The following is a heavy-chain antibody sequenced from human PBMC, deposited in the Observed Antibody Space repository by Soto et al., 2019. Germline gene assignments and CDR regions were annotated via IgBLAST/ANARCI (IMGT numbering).Heavy chain of an antibody. CDR3: ARARKSGYSTSQRAEYFQH. CDR1: GGSISSGGYY. CDR2: IYYSGST. D-gene: IGHD3-9*01. Sequence: QVQLQESGPGLVKPSQTLSLTCTVSGGSISSGGYYWSWIRQHPGKGLEWIGYIYYSGSTYYNPSLKSRVTISVDTSKNQFSLKLSSVTAADTAVYYCARARKSGYSTSQRAEYFQHWGQGTLVTVSS. V-gene: IGHV4-31*03. J-gene: IGHJ1*01.